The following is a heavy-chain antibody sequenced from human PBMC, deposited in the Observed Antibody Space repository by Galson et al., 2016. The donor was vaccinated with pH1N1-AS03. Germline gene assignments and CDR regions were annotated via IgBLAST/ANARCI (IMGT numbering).Heavy chain of an antibody. J-gene: IGHJ6*02. CDR3: TREGRYFDRVWNGLDV. V-gene: IGHV4-59*01. CDR1: GDSLNFYY. CDR2: VHYSGIT. D-gene: IGHD3-9*01. Sequence: SETLSLTCTVSGDSLNFYYWSWIRQPPGKGLEWIAYVHYSGITNYSPSLRSRVTISLDMSKNQFSLNLRSVTAADTAVYYCTREGRYFDRVWNGLDVWGQGTTVTVAS.